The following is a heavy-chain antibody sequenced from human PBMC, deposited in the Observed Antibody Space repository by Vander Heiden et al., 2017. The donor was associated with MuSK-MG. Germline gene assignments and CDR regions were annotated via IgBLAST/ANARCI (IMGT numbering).Heavy chain of an antibody. Sequence: QLQLQESGPGLVKPSETLSLTCPVSCGSISSSSYYWGWIRQPPGKGLEWIGSIYYSGSTYYNPSLKRRVTIAVDTSKNQFALKLSSVTAADTAVYYCARRGYYYDSSGYDPSWYFDLWGRGTLVTVSS. D-gene: IGHD3-22*01. V-gene: IGHV4-39*01. CDR2: IYYSGST. CDR3: ARRGYYYDSSGYDPSWYFDL. J-gene: IGHJ2*01. CDR1: CGSISSSSYY.